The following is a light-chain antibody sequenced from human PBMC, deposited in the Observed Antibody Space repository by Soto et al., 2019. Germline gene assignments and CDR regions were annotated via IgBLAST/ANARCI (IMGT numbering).Light chain of an antibody. CDR3: MQALQTPAT. CDR2: LGS. J-gene: IGKJ5*01. V-gene: IGKV2-28*01. CDR1: QSLLHSNGYNY. Sequence: DIVMTQSPLSLPVTPGEPASISCRSIQSLLHSNGYNYLDWYLQKPGQSPQLLIYLGSNRASGVPDRFRGSGSGTDFTLKISRVEAEDVGVYYCMQALQTPATFGQGTRLEIK.